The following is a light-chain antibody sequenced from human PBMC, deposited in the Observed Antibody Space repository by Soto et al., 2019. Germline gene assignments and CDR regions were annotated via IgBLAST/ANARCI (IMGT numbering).Light chain of an antibody. CDR1: QIVTSSQ. Sequence: EIVLTQSPGTLSLSPGEGVTLSCRAGQIVTSSQLAWYQQKPGXXXXXXXXXXXSRATGIPDRFSGSGSGTDFTLTISRLEPEDFAVYYCQQYGSSTGTFGQGTKVDIK. V-gene: IGKV3-20*01. J-gene: IGKJ1*01. CDR2: XXX. CDR3: QQYGSSTGT.